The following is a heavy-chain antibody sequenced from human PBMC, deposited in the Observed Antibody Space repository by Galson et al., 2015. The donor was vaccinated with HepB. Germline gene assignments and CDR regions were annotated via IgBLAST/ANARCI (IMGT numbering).Heavy chain of an antibody. V-gene: IGHV4-39*02. J-gene: IGHJ4*02. D-gene: IGHD3/OR15-3a*01. CDR2: TYHRGDT. CDR1: GDSISSSNYY. Sequence: SETLSLTCTVSGDSISSSNYYWAWIRQPPGKGLEWIATTYHRGDTYYNPSLQHRVTISIDTSRNEFYLKVKSGTAADAAVYYCARDRYSHNLDAEYWGQGTLVTVSS. CDR3: ARDRYSHNLDAEY.